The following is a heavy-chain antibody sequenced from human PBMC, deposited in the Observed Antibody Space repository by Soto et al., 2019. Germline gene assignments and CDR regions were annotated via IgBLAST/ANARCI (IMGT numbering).Heavy chain of an antibody. J-gene: IGHJ4*02. CDR3: AGRSGSSDY. D-gene: IGHD3-10*01. CDR2: MSYDGSDK. V-gene: IGHV3-30*04. Sequence: GGSLRLSCAASAFTFSNYTMHWVRQAPGKGLEWVALMSYDGSDKYYADAVKGRFTISRDNSKNTLYLKMDSLRVEDTALYYCAGRSGSSDYWGQGTLVTVSS. CDR1: AFTFSNYT.